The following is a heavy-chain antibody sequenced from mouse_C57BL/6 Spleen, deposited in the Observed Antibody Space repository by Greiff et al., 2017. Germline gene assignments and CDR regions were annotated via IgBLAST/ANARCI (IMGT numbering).Heavy chain of an antibody. Sequence: EVMLVESGGGLVKPGGSLKLSCAASGFTFSSYAMSWVRQTPEKRLEWVATISDGGSYTYYPDNVKGRFTISRDNAKNNLYLQMSHLKSEDTAMYYCARDGNWFDYWGQGTTLTVSS. J-gene: IGHJ2*01. D-gene: IGHD2-1*01. CDR1: GFTFSSYA. V-gene: IGHV5-4*01. CDR3: ARDGNWFDY. CDR2: ISDGGSYT.